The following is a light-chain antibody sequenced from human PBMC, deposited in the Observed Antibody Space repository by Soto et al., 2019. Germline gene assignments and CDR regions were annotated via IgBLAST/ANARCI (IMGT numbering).Light chain of an antibody. Sequence: DIALTQSPGTLSLSPGDRAILSCRASQSVNSGSLAWYQQRPGQAPRLLIYGATIRATGIPDKFSGSGSGTDLTLTISRLEPEDFALYYCQQYGSSARTFGQGTKVEIK. CDR2: GAT. CDR1: QSVNSGS. J-gene: IGKJ1*01. V-gene: IGKV3-20*01. CDR3: QQYGSSART.